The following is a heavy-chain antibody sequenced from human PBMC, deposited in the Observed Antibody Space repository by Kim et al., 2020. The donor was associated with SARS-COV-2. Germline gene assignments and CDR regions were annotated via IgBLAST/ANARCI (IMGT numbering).Heavy chain of an antibody. CDR1: GFIFSTYA. D-gene: IGHD3-10*01. Sequence: GGSLRLSCAASGFIFSTYAMTWVRQVPGKGLEWVSTISADAGSTYYADSVKGRFTISRDNSKNTLYLQMNSLRVEDTAIYYCANCVVRGLILNRNDAFNIWGQGTTVTVSS. V-gene: IGHV3-23*01. CDR2: ISADAGST. CDR3: ANCVVRGLILNRNDAFNI. J-gene: IGHJ3*02.